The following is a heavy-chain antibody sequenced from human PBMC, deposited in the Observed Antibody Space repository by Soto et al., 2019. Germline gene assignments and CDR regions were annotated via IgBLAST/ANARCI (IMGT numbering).Heavy chain of an antibody. CDR1: GFTFSSYG. D-gene: IGHD3-22*01. J-gene: IGHJ4*02. Sequence: QVQLVESGGGVVQPGRSLRLSCAASGFTFSSYGMHWVRQAPGKGLEWVAVISYDGSNKYYADSVKGRFTISRDNSKNTLYLQINSRRAEDTAVYYCAKDGGYYDSSGYGISGCADYWGQGTLVTVSS. CDR2: ISYDGSNK. CDR3: AKDGGYYDSSGYGISGCADY. V-gene: IGHV3-30*18.